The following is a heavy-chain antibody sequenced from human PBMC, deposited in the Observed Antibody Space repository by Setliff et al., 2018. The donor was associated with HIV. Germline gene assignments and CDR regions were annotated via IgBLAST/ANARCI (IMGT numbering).Heavy chain of an antibody. V-gene: IGHV4-4*02. CDR1: GGSITSSNW. CDR2: IYHSGST. Sequence: SETLSLTCAVSGGSITSSNWWSWVRQPPGKGLEWIGEIYHSGSTNYNPSLKSRVTISVDKSKNQFSLKLNSVTAADTAVYYCGTAMYYYYGLDVWGQGIRVTVSS. J-gene: IGHJ6*02. D-gene: IGHD2-2*01. CDR3: GTAMYYYYGLDV.